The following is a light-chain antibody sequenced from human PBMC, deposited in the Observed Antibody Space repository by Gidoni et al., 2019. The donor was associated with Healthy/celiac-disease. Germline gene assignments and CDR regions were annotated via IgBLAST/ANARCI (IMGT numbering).Light chain of an antibody. V-gene: IGKV3-11*01. CDR1: QSVSSY. CDR2: DAS. J-gene: IGKJ2*01. CDR3: QQRSNWPKT. Sequence: DIVLTQSPATLSLSPGERATLSCRASQSVSSYLAWYQQKPGQAPRLLIYDASNSATGIPARFSCSGSGTDFTLTISSLEPEDFAVYYCQQRSNWPKTFGQXTKLEIK.